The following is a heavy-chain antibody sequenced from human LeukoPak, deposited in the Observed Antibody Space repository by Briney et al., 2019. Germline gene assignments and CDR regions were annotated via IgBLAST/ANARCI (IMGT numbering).Heavy chain of an antibody. CDR1: GFTVSSNY. D-gene: IGHD2-21*02. Sequence: GGSLRLSCAASGFTVSSNYMAWVRQAPGKGLEWVSIIYSNGDTYYADSVKGRFTISRDNSKNTLYLQMKSLRAEDTAVYYCARENFNPSCGGDRYSGLGYWGQGTLVTVSS. J-gene: IGHJ4*02. CDR3: ARENFNPSCGGDRYSGLGY. V-gene: IGHV3-53*01. CDR2: IYSNGDT.